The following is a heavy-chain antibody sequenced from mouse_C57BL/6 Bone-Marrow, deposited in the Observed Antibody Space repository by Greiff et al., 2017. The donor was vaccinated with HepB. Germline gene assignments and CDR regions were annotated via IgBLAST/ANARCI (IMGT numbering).Heavy chain of an antibody. J-gene: IGHJ2*01. Sequence: VKLMESGPELVKPGASVKISCKASGYAFSSSWMNWVKQRPGKGLEWIGRIYPGDGDTNYNGKFKGKATLTADKSSSTAYMQLSSLTSEDSAVYFCARGVPGGYWGQGTTLTVSS. D-gene: IGHD1-1*02. V-gene: IGHV1-82*01. CDR1: GYAFSSSW. CDR2: IYPGDGDT. CDR3: ARGVPGGY.